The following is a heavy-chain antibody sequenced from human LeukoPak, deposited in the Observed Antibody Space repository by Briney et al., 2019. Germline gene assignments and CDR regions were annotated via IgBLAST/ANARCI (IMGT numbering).Heavy chain of an antibody. CDR1: GFTFSSYG. D-gene: IGHD6-19*01. J-gene: IGHJ4*02. Sequence: GRSLRLSCAASGFTFSSYGMHWVRQAPGKGLEWVAVISYDGSNKYYADSVKGRFTISRDNSKNTLYLQMNSLRAEDTAVYYCAKKGSSGWYIDYWGQGTLVTVSS. CDR2: ISYDGSNK. CDR3: AKKGSSGWYIDY. V-gene: IGHV3-30*18.